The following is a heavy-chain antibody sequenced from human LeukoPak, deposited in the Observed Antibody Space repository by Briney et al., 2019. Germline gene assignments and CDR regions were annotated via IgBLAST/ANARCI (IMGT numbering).Heavy chain of an antibody. CDR3: AKDRSYGGNPRILDY. V-gene: IGHV3-30*18. CDR2: ISSDGSNK. D-gene: IGHD4-23*01. J-gene: IGHJ4*02. CDR1: GFTFSSYG. Sequence: GRSLRLSCAASGFTFSSYGLHWVRQAPGKGLEWVALISSDGSNKYYADSVKGRFTISRDNSKNTLYLQMNSLRAEDTAVYYCAKDRSYGGNPRILDYWGQGTLVTVSS.